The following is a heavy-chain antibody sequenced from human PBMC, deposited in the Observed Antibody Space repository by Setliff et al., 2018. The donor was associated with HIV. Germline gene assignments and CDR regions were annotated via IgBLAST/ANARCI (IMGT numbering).Heavy chain of an antibody. CDR3: AINYAKLVLDAFDI. V-gene: IGHV1-3*01. J-gene: IGHJ3*02. D-gene: IGHD6-13*01. CDR2: INAGNGNT. Sequence: GASVKVSCKASGYTFTGYAMHWVRQAPGQRLEWMGWINAGNGNTKYSQNIQDRVTITRDTSASTAYMELSSLRSEDTAVYYCAINYAKLVLDAFDIWGQGTMVTVSS. CDR1: GYTFTGYA.